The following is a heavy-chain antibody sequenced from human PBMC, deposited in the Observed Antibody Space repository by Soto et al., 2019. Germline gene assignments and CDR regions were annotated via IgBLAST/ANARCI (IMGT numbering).Heavy chain of an antibody. CDR1: GYSFTSYA. V-gene: IGHV1-3*01. D-gene: IGHD2-2*01. Sequence: ASVKVSCKASGYSFTSYAMHWVRQAPGQRLEWMGWINAGNGNTKYSQKFQGRVTITRDTSASTAYMELSSLRSEDTAVYYCARGCSSTSCYYYWFDPWGQGTLVTVSS. CDR2: INAGNGNT. J-gene: IGHJ5*02. CDR3: ARGCSSTSCYYYWFDP.